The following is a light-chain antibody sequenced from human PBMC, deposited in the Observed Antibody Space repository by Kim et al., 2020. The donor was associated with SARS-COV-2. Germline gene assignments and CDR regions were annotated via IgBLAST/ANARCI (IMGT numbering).Light chain of an antibody. CDR3: QQYNDYWT. CDR1: QSISIW. Sequence: SASVGDRVTITCRASQSISIWLAWYQQKPGKAPNLLIYDASSLESGVPSRFSGSGSGTELTLTISSLQPDDFATYYCQQYNDYWTFGQGTKVDIK. J-gene: IGKJ1*01. CDR2: DAS. V-gene: IGKV1-5*01.